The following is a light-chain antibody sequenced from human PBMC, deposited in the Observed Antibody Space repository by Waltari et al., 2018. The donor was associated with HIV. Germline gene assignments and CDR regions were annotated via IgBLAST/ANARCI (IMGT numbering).Light chain of an antibody. Sequence: DIQMTQSPSSLSASVGGRVSITCRARQRISRYLNWYRQKPGAAPELLIYAASSLQRGFPSRFSGSGSGTEFTLTITALQPEDFATYYCQQSYSPTFTFGPGTKVDFK. V-gene: IGKV1-39*01. CDR2: AAS. CDR3: QQSYSPTFT. J-gene: IGKJ3*01. CDR1: QRISRY.